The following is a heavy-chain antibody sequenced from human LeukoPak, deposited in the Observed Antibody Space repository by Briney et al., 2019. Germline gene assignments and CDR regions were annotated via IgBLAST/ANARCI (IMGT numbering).Heavy chain of an antibody. J-gene: IGHJ4*02. D-gene: IGHD3-10*01. CDR1: GVSISSSNSY. Sequence: PSETLSLTCTVSGVSISSSNSYWGWIRQPPGKGLEWIGEINHSGSTNYNPSLKSRVTISVDTSKNQFSLKLSSVTAADTAVYYCARLLDYYGSGSCRVFDYWGQGTLVTVSS. CDR2: INHSGST. V-gene: IGHV4-39*07. CDR3: ARLLDYYGSGSCRVFDY.